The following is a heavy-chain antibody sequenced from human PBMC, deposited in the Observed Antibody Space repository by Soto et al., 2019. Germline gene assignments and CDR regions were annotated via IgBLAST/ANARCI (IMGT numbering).Heavy chain of an antibody. CDR2: IYYSGST. Sequence: SETLSLTCTVSGGSISSGGYYWSWIRQHPGKGLEWIGYIYYSGSTYYNPSLKSRVTISVDTSKNQFSLKLSSVTAADTAVYYCARELVTGHYFDYWGQGTLVTVSS. CDR1: GGSISSGGYY. D-gene: IGHD2-21*02. V-gene: IGHV4-31*03. CDR3: ARELVTGHYFDY. J-gene: IGHJ4*02.